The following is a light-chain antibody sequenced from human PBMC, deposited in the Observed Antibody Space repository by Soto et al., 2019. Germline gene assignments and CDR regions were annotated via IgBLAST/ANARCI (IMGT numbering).Light chain of an antibody. V-gene: IGKV3-15*01. CDR3: QQYNNWPYT. Sequence: EIVMTQSPATLSVSPGERATLSCRASQSVSRNVAWYQQKPGQAPRLLIYAASTRATGIPARFSGSASGTQFALTISSRQSEDLAVYYWQQYNNWPYTFGQETKLEIK. CDR1: QSVSRN. J-gene: IGKJ2*01. CDR2: AAS.